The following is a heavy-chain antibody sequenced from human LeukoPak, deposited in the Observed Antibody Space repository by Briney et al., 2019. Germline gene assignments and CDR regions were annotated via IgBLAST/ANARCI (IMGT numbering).Heavy chain of an antibody. J-gene: IGHJ5*02. CDR1: GGSFTSNNW. Sequence: SGTLSLTCAVSGGSFTSNNWWSWVRQPPGKGLEWIAEIYQSGSTNYNPSLKSRVTISLDKSKNQLSLEVKSVTAADTAVYYCARNGGNNWGNWFDPWGQGTLVTVSS. D-gene: IGHD1-1*01. V-gene: IGHV4-4*02. CDR2: IYQSGST. CDR3: ARNGGNNWGNWFDP.